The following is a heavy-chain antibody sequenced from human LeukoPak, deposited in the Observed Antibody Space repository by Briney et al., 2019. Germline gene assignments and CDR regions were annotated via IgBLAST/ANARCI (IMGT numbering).Heavy chain of an antibody. CDR3: AKAQGPEVTTSFRGYYYYYGMDV. D-gene: IGHD4-17*01. Sequence: PGGSLRLSCAASGFTFSSYAMSWVRQAPGKGLEWVSAISGSGGSTYYADSVKGRFTISRDNSKNTLYLQMNSLRAEDTAVYYCAKAQGPEVTTSFRGYYYYYGMDVWGQGTTVTVSS. V-gene: IGHV3-23*01. CDR1: GFTFSSYA. CDR2: ISGSGGST. J-gene: IGHJ6*02.